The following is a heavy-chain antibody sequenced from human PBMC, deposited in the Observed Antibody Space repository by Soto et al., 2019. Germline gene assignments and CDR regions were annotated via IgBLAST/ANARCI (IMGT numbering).Heavy chain of an antibody. V-gene: IGHV4-59*01. CDR2: IYYSGST. Sequence: SETLSLTCTVSGGSISSYYWSWIRQPPGKGLEWIGYIYYSGSTNYNPSLKSRVTISVDTSKNQFSLKLSSVTAADTAVYYCAFGELNYYGMDVWGQGTTVTVSS. CDR1: GGSISSYY. CDR3: AFGELNYYGMDV. D-gene: IGHD3-10*01. J-gene: IGHJ6*02.